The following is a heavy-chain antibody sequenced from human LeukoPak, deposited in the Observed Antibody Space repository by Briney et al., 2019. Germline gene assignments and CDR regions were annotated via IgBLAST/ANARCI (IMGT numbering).Heavy chain of an antibody. D-gene: IGHD3-10*01. CDR1: GFTFSSYA. J-gene: IGHJ4*02. V-gene: IGHV3-23*01. CDR3: ANSGNYYGSGSYYTFDY. CDR2: ISGSGGST. Sequence: GGSLRLSCAASGFTFSSYAMSWVRQAPGKGLEWVSAISGSGGSTYYADSVKGRFTISRDNSKNTLYLQMNSLRAEDTAVYYCANSGNYYGSGSYYTFDYWSQGTLVTVSS.